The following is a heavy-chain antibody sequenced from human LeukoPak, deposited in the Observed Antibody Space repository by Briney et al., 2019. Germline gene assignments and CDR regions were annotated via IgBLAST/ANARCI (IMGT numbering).Heavy chain of an antibody. V-gene: IGHV4-30-2*01. CDR2: VYHSGGA. Sequence: SQTLSLTCTVSSGSISTGTYSWGWIRQPPGRGLEWLGYVYHSGGAYYNPSLKTPVTISIDRSKNQFSLKMEFVTAADTAVYYCVRWYGSGTRNPWFDSWGQGARVTVSS. J-gene: IGHJ5*01. D-gene: IGHD3-10*01. CDR3: VRWYGSGTRNPWFDS. CDR1: SGSISTGTYS.